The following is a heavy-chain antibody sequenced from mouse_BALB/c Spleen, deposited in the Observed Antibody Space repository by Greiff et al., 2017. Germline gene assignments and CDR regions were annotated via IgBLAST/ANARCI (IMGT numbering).Heavy chain of an antibody. CDR1: GYTFTSYW. J-gene: IGHJ2*01. Sequence: VQLQQSGAELARPGASVKLSCKASGYTFTSYWMQWVKQRPGQGLEWIGAIYPGDGDTRYTQKFKGKATLTADKSSSTAYMQLSSLASEDSAVYYCARSDYGGYWGQGTTLTVSS. CDR3: ARSDYGGY. V-gene: IGHV1-87*01. CDR2: IYPGDGDT. D-gene: IGHD2-4*01.